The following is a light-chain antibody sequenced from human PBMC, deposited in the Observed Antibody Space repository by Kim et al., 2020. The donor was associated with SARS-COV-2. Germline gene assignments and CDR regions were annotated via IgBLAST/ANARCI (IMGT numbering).Light chain of an antibody. CDR1: SSDVGGYNY. CDR2: DVS. J-gene: IGLJ3*02. CDR3: SSYTGSSTWV. V-gene: IGLV2-14*04. Sequence: GQSITISCTGTSSDVGGYNYVSWYQQYPGKAPKLMIYDVSKRPSGVSNRFSGSKSGNTASLTISGLQAADEADYYCSSYTGSSTWVFGGGTQLTVL.